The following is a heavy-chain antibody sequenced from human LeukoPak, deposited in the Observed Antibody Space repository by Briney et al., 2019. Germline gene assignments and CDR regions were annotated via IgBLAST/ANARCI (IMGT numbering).Heavy chain of an antibody. CDR1: GYTFTGYY. CDR3: ARGHNYCGGDCSPFDP. Sequence: ASVKVSCKASGYTFTGYYMHWVRQAPGQGLEWMGWINPNSGGTNYAQKFQGRVTMTRDTSISTAYMELSRLRSDDTAVYYCARGHNYCGGDCSPFDPRGQGTLVTVSS. V-gene: IGHV1-2*02. CDR2: INPNSGGT. J-gene: IGHJ5*02. D-gene: IGHD2-21*02.